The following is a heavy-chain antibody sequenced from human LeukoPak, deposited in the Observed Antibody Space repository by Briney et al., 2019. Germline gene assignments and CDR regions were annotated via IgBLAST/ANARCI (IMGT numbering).Heavy chain of an antibody. D-gene: IGHD3-22*01. CDR2: ISYDGSNK. V-gene: IGHV3-30-3*01. CDR3: ARDRPYYYDSSGYPDAFDI. CDR1: GFTFSSYA. J-gene: IGHJ3*02. Sequence: GGSLRLSCAASGFTFSSYAMHWVRQAPGKGLEWVAVISYDGSNKYYADSVKGRFTISRDNSKNTLCLQMNSLRAEDTAVYYCARDRPYYYDSSGYPDAFDIWGQGTMVTVSS.